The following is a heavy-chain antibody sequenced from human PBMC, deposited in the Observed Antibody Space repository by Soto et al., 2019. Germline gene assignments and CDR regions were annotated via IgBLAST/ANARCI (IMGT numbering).Heavy chain of an antibody. CDR3: ARQSESWLWVGELSVGWFDP. J-gene: IGHJ5*02. D-gene: IGHD3-10*01. CDR1: GGSVSSGSYY. Sequence: SETLSLTCTVSGGSVSSGSYYWSWIRQPPGQGLEWIGYIYYSGSTNYNPSLKSRVTISVDTSKNQFSLKLSSVTAADTAVYYCARQSESWLWVGELSVGWFDPCDQGTLGTVSS. V-gene: IGHV4-61*01. CDR2: IYYSGST.